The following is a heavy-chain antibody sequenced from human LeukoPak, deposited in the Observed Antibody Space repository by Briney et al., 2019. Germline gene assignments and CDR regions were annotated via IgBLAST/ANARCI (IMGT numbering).Heavy chain of an antibody. Sequence: SETLSLTCTVSGGSISSGDYYWSWIRQPPGKGLEWIGYIYYSGSTYYNPSLKSRVTISVDTSKNQFSLKLSSVTAADTAVYYCARDTFDDYYYYGMDVWGKGTTVTVSS. D-gene: IGHD3-9*01. J-gene: IGHJ6*04. V-gene: IGHV4-30-4*01. CDR2: IYYSGST. CDR3: ARDTFDDYYYYGMDV. CDR1: GGSISSGDYY.